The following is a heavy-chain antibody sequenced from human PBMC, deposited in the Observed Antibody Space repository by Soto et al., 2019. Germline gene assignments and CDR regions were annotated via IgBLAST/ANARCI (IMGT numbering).Heavy chain of an antibody. CDR1: GYTFSDYG. Sequence: QVQLVQSGADVKKPGASVKVSCKASGYTFSDYGVSWVRQAPGQGLEWMGWISSKNGNTNFAQKFRGRVTMTTDPSTSTVYMELSSLRPDVTAVYYRAREPPETPPDYWGQGTLVTVSS. J-gene: IGHJ4*02. CDR3: AREPPETPPDY. V-gene: IGHV1-18*01. CDR2: ISSKNGNT.